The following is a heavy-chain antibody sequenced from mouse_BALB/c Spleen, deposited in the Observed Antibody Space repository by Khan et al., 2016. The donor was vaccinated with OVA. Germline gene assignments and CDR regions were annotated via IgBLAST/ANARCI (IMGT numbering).Heavy chain of an antibody. CDR1: GYTFNSYY. CDR2: INPSNGGT. V-gene: IGHV1S81*02. D-gene: IGHD1-2*01. J-gene: IGHJ3*01. Sequence: QVRLQQSGAELVKPGASVKLSCKASGYTFNSYYMYWVKQRPGQGLEWIGEINPSNGGTTFNEKFKSKATLTVDKSSSTAYMQLSSLTSEDSAVYYCTRGGYGGFAYWGQGTLVTVSA. CDR3: TRGGYGGFAY.